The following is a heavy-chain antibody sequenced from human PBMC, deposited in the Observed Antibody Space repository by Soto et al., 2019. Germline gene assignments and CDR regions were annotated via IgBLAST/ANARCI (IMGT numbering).Heavy chain of an antibody. J-gene: IGHJ6*02. V-gene: IGHV1-2*04. CDR2: INPNSGGT. CDR3: ARSIVVVGYYYYGMDV. D-gene: IGHD2-2*01. Sequence: ASVKVSCKASGYTFTGYYMHWVRQAPGQGLEWMGWINPNSGGTNYAQKFQGWVTMTRDTSISTAYMELSRLRSDDTAVYYCARSIVVVGYYYYGMDVWGQGTTVTV. CDR1: GYTFTGYY.